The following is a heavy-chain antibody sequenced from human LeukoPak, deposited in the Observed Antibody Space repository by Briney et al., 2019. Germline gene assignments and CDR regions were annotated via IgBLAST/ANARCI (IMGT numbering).Heavy chain of an antibody. CDR3: SRGDDFSGDS. J-gene: IGHJ5*01. Sequence: GGSLRLSCAASGFTFSSYAMSWIRRAPGKGLEWVANIHPDGIEKYHVDSVKGRFTIFRDNARNLLYLQMSSLRADDTAVYYCSRGDDFSGDSWGQGTLVTVSS. V-gene: IGHV3-7*04. CDR2: IHPDGIEK. CDR1: GFTFSSYA. D-gene: IGHD2-21*02.